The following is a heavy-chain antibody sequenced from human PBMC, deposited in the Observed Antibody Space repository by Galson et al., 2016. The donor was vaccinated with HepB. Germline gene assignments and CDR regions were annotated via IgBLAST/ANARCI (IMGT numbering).Heavy chain of an antibody. CDR2: IGGSGGNT. J-gene: IGHJ3*02. CDR3: VKDKAEYLDALHI. Sequence: SLRLSCAASGFTFSRYAMSWVRQAPGKGLEWVSAIGGSGGNTYYADSVKGRFTISRDNSKNTLDLQMNSLRAEDTAVYYCVKDKAEYLDALHIWGQGTMVSVSS. V-gene: IGHV3-23*01. D-gene: IGHD2-2*01. CDR1: GFTFSRYA.